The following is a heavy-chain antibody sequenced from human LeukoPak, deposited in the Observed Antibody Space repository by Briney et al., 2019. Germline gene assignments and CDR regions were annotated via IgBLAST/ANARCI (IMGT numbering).Heavy chain of an antibody. D-gene: IGHD2-15*01. CDR1: GYTFTSYG. J-gene: IGHJ5*02. V-gene: IGHV1-69*05. CDR2: IIPIFGTA. CDR3: ARGTVVLNWFDP. Sequence: GASVKVSCKASGYTFTSYGISWVRQAPGQGLEWMGGIIPIFGTANYAQKFQGRVTITTDESTSTAYMELSSLRSEDTAVYYCARGTVVLNWFDPWGQGTLVTVSS.